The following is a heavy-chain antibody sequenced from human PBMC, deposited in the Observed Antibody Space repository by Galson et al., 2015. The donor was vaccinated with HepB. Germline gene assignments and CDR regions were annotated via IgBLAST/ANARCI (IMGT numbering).Heavy chain of an antibody. J-gene: IGHJ6*02. Sequence: SVKVSCKASGYTFTSYYMHWVRQAPGQGLEWMGIINPSGGSTSYAQKFQGRVTMTRDTSTSTVYMELSSLRSEDTAVYYCARGDSGSYYSLYYYYGMDVWGQGTTVTVSS. V-gene: IGHV1-46*01. CDR1: GYTFTSYY. D-gene: IGHD1-26*01. CDR2: INPSGGST. CDR3: ARGDSGSYYSLYYYYGMDV.